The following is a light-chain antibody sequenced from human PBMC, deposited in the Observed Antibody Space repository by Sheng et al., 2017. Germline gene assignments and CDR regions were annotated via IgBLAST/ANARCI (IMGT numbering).Light chain of an antibody. Sequence: EIVLTQSPGTLSLSPGARATLSCGASQSVDSRYSSWYQHKPGQAPRLLIYGTSSRATGIPDRFSGSGSGTAFTLIISRLEPEDSAVYYCQQCANSVWTFGQGTKVEI. V-gene: IGKV3-20*01. CDR3: QQCANSVWT. CDR2: GTS. CDR1: QSVDSRY. J-gene: IGKJ1*01.